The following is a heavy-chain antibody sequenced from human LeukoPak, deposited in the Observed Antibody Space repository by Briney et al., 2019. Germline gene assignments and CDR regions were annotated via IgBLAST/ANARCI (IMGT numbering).Heavy chain of an antibody. D-gene: IGHD2-15*01. CDR3: GRDALVGYFSYYYMDV. V-gene: IGHV4-59*01. CDR1: GGSISGSY. CDR2: ISNSGST. Sequence: SETLSLTCTVSGGSISGSYWSWIRQPPGKGLEWIGDISNSGSTSYNPSLKSRVTISIDTSKNQFSLKLSSVTAADTAVYYCGRDALVGYFSYYYMDVWGKGTTVTVSS. J-gene: IGHJ6*03.